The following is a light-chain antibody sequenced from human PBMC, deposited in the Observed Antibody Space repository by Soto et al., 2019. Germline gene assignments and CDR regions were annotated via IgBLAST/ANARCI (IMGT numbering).Light chain of an antibody. V-gene: IGLV2-23*01. CDR1: SSDVGGYDL. CDR2: EGS. J-gene: IGLJ3*02. Sequence: QSALTQPASVSGSPGQSITISCTGTSSDVGGYDLVSWYQQHPGKAPKLIIYEGSKRPSGISNRFSGSKSVNTASLIISGLQGDDEGDYYCCAYVSSNTLLFGGGTKLTVL. CDR3: CAYVSSNTLL.